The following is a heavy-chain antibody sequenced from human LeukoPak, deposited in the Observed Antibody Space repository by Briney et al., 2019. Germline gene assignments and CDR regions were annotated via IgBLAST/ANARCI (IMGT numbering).Heavy chain of an antibody. Sequence: GGSLRLSCAASGFTFSSYGMNWVRQAPRKGLEWVSSISSSTSYIYYADSVKGRFTISRDNAKNSLYLQMNSLRAEDTAMYYCARVGYDILTGQLDYWGQGTLVTVSS. V-gene: IGHV3-21*01. D-gene: IGHD3-9*01. CDR1: GFTFSSYG. CDR2: ISSSTSYI. J-gene: IGHJ4*02. CDR3: ARVGYDILTGQLDY.